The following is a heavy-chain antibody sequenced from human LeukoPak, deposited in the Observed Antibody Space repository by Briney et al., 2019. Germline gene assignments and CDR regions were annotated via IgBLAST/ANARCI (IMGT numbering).Heavy chain of an antibody. CDR2: IYYSGST. CDR1: GGSISSYY. V-gene: IGHV4-59*01. CDR3: ARGRSGYYGGYYYYYYMDV. J-gene: IGHJ6*03. Sequence: TSETLSLTCTVSGGSISSYYWSWIRQPPGKGLEWIGYIYYSGSTNYNPFLKSRVTISVDTSKNQFSLKLSSVTAADTAVYYCARGRSGYYGGYYYYYYMDVWGKGTTVTVSS. D-gene: IGHD3-3*01.